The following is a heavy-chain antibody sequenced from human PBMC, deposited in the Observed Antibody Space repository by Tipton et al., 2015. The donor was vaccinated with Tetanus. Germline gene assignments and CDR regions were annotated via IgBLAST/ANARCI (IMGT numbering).Heavy chain of an antibody. CDR2: ISGSGVQT. V-gene: IGHV3-23*01. D-gene: IGHD3-16*01. Sequence: SLRLSCVASGFTFSNYGMSWVRQAPGKGLEWVSSISGSGVQTHYSDSVKGRFTISRDNSRNTLYLQMSSLRVEDTAVYYCTSSLNTWYYYGVDVWGQGTTVTVSS. J-gene: IGHJ6*02. CDR1: GFTFSNYG. CDR3: TSSLNTWYYYGVDV.